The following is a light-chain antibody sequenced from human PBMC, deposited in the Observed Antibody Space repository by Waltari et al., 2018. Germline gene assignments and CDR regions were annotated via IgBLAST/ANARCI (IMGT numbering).Light chain of an antibody. Sequence: DVVMTQSPLFLPVTLGQPASISSKSSQSLVHTDGKTYLNLFQQRPGQSPRRLIYKISNRDSGVPDRFSGSESGTDVTLKISRGEAEDVGVYYGVQATHWPLTFGQGTKVEIK. V-gene: IGKV2-30*02. CDR1: QSLVHTDGKTY. J-gene: IGKJ1*01. CDR2: KIS. CDR3: VQATHWPLT.